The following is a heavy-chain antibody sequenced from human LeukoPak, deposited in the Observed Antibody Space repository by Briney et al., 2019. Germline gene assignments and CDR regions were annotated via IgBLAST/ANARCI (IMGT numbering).Heavy chain of an antibody. CDR1: GFTFSDYA. CDR2: LSYGGTNK. J-gene: IGHJ3*01. Sequence: GGSLRLSCAASGFTFSDYAMHWVRQAPGQGLEWVAVLSYGGTNKYYADSVKGRFTISRDNSKNTMFLQMNSLRAEDTAVYHCARDRSGYANDAFDFWGQGTMVTVSS. CDR3: ARDRSGYANDAFDF. V-gene: IGHV3-30-3*01. D-gene: IGHD3-3*01.